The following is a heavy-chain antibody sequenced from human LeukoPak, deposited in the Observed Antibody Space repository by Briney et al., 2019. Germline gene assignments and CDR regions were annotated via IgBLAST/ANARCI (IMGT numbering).Heavy chain of an antibody. CDR2: INLDGSQK. V-gene: IGHV3-7*01. J-gene: IGHJ4*02. CDR1: AFIFSGHW. Sequence: GGSLRLSCEGSAFIFSGHWMNWVRQTPGKGPEWVANINLDGSQKYYVDSVKGRFTISRDNAENSLYLQMNSLRAEDTALYYCARKRPNYFDYWGQGTLVTVSS. CDR3: ARKRPNYFDY.